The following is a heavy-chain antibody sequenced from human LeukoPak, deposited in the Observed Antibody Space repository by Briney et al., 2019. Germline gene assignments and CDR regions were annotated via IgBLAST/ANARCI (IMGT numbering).Heavy chain of an antibody. J-gene: IGHJ5*02. CDR3: ARGGAITMIVDWFDP. D-gene: IGHD3-22*01. V-gene: IGHV1-2*02. CDR1: GYTFTSYY. CDR2: INPNSGGT. Sequence: GASVKVSCKASGYTFTSYYMHWVRQAPGQGLEWMGWINPNSGGTNYAQKFQGRVTMTRDTSISTAYMELSRLRSDDTAVYYCARGGAITMIVDWFDPWGQGTLVTVSS.